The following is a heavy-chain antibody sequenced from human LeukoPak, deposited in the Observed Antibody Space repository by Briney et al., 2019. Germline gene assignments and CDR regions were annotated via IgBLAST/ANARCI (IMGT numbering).Heavy chain of an antibody. Sequence: SQTLSLTCTVSGGSISSGDYYWSWLRQPPGKGLEGFGYIYYSGSTYYNPPLKSRVTISVDTSKNQFSLKLSSLTAADTAVYYCASASAGTFPDYWGQGTLVTVPS. D-gene: IGHD6-13*01. CDR2: IYYSGST. CDR1: GGSISSGDYY. CDR3: ASASAGTFPDY. V-gene: IGHV4-30-4*01. J-gene: IGHJ4*02.